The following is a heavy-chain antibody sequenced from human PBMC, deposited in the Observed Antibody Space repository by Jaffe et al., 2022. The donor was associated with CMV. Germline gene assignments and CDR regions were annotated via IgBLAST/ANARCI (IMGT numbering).Heavy chain of an antibody. CDR2: IYYSGST. V-gene: IGHV4-31*03. D-gene: IGHD3-16*01. CDR3: ARDIITFGGGPAYYFDY. J-gene: IGHJ4*02. CDR1: GGSISSGGYY. Sequence: QVQLQESGPGLVKPSQTLSLTCTVSGGSISSGGYYWSWIRQHPGKGLEWIGYIYYSGSTYYNPSLKSRVTISVDTSKNQFSLKLSSVTAADTAVYYCARDIITFGGGPAYYFDYWGQGTLVTVSS.